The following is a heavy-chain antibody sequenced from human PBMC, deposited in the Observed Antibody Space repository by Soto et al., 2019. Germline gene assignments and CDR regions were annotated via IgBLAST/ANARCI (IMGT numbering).Heavy chain of an antibody. CDR3: ARWSYLDY. CDR2: ISGSDGKT. Sequence: GGSLRLSCAASGFSFGSYALSWVRQAPGKGLEWVSTISGSDGKTLYADSVKGRFSISRDTSQSTLYLQMNSLRADDTAMYYCARWSYLDYWGQGTRVTVSS. CDR1: GFSFGSYA. J-gene: IGHJ4*02. D-gene: IGHD3-3*01. V-gene: IGHV3-23*01.